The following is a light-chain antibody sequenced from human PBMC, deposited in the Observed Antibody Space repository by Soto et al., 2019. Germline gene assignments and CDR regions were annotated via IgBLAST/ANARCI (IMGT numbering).Light chain of an antibody. Sequence: DLQMTQSPSSLSAAVGDRVTITCRASQSIARFLNWYQQKPGEVPNLLIYAAFSLLTGVPSRFSGSGSGTDFTLTISSLQPEDFATYYCQQSSSAPFTFGPGTKVDIK. V-gene: IGKV1-39*01. CDR1: QSIARF. CDR2: AAF. CDR3: QQSSSAPFT. J-gene: IGKJ3*01.